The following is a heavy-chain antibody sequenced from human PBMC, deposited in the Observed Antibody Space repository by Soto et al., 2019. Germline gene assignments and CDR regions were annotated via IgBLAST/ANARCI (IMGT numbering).Heavy chain of an antibody. CDR1: GGTFSSYT. Sequence: GASVKVSCKASGGTFSSYTSSWVRQAPGQGLEWMGRIIPILGIANYAQKFQGRVTITADKSTSTAYMELSSLRSEDTAVYYCARGTRAAYHDAFDIWGQGTMVTVSS. CDR2: IIPILGIA. V-gene: IGHV1-69*02. CDR3: ARGTRAAYHDAFDI. D-gene: IGHD2-15*01. J-gene: IGHJ3*02.